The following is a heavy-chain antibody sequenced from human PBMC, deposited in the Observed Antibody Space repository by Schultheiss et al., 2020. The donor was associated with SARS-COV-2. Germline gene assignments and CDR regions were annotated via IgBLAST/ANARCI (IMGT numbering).Heavy chain of an antibody. V-gene: IGHV3-30*03. CDR3: APNSLNPLQY. Sequence: GGSLRLSCAASGFTFNSYAMSWVRQAPGKGLEWVAVISYDGSNKYYADSVKGRFTISRDNSKNTLYLQMSSLRAEDTAVYFCAPNSLNPLQYWGQGTLVTVSS. CDR1: GFTFNSYA. CDR2: ISYDGSNK. D-gene: IGHD2/OR15-2a*01. J-gene: IGHJ4*02.